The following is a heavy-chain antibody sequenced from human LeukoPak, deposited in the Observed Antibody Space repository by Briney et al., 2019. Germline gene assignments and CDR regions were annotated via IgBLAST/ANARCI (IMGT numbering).Heavy chain of an antibody. CDR2: IYPRDSDT. V-gene: IGHV5-51*01. Sequence: GKSLKISCEASGYTFTHQWIGWVRQMAGRGLEWVGIIYPRDSDTRYSPSFQGHVTISADTSINTAYLEWSSLEASDTAMYYCARHSDVIGAIWGQGTLVTVSS. J-gene: IGHJ4*02. D-gene: IGHD3-10*01. CDR3: ARHSDVIGAI. CDR1: GYTFTHQW.